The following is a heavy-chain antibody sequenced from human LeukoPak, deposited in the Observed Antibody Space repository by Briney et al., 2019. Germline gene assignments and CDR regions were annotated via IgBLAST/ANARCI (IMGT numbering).Heavy chain of an antibody. D-gene: IGHD3-16*01. CDR1: GYTFTGYY. J-gene: IGHJ4*02. Sequence: GASVKVSCKASGYTFTGYYMHWVRQAPGQGLEWMGWINPNSGGTNYAQKFQGRVTMTRDTSISTAYMELSRLRSDDTAVYCCARTSDLWGETDYWGQGTLVTVSS. CDR3: ARTSDLWGETDY. CDR2: INPNSGGT. V-gene: IGHV1-2*02.